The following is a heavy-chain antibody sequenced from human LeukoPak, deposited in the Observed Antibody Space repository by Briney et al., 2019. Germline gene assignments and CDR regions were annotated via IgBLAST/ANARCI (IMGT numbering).Heavy chain of an antibody. J-gene: IGHJ4*02. CDR3: ARGYSSSWNYFDY. CDR1: GGSISNYW. Sequence: PSETLSLTCTASGGSISNYWWSWLRQPPGKGLEWIGYVFDSGGTNYNPSLKSRVTISVDTSKKQFSLKLSSVTAADTAVYYCARGYSSSWNYFDYWGQGTLVTVSS. D-gene: IGHD6-13*01. CDR2: VFDSGGT. V-gene: IGHV4-59*01.